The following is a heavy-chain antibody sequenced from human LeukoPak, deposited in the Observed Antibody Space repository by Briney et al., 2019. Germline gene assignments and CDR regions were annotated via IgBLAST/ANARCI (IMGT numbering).Heavy chain of an antibody. J-gene: IGHJ4*02. D-gene: IGHD6-13*01. CDR2: IYYSGST. CDR1: GGSISSYY. CDR3: ARRGSSWSTIDY. Sequence: SETLSLTCTVSGGSISSYYWSWIRQPPGKGLEWIGYIYYSGSTNYNPSLKSRVTISVDTSKNQFSLKLSSVTAADTAVYYCARRGSSWSTIDYWGQGTLVTVAS. V-gene: IGHV4-59*08.